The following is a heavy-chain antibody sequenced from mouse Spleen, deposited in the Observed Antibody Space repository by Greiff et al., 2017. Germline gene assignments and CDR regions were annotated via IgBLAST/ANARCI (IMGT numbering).Heavy chain of an antibody. CDR3: AREGGYPFDY. CDR2: ISNSGGST. V-gene: IGHV5-6-4*01. CDR1: GFTFSSYY. Sequence: EVKLVESGGGLVKLGGSLKLSCAASGFTFSSYYMSWVRQTPEKRLEWVATISNSGGSTYYPDSVKDRFTISRDNAKNTLYLQMSSLNSEDTAVYYCAREGGYPFDYWGQGTTLTVSS. D-gene: IGHD2-2*01. J-gene: IGHJ2*01.